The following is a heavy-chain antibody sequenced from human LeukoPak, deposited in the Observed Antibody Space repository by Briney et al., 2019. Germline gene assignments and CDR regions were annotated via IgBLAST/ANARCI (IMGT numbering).Heavy chain of an antibody. CDR1: GFTFSSPA. CDR2: IKSKTDGGTT. Sequence: GGSLRLSCAASGFTFSSPAMSWVRQAPGKGLEWVGRIKSKTDGGTTDYAAPVKGRFTISRDDSKNTLYLQMNSLKTEDTAVYYCTTLITKTYYYDSSGQTSPDYWGQGTLVTVSS. D-gene: IGHD3-22*01. J-gene: IGHJ4*02. V-gene: IGHV3-15*01. CDR3: TTLITKTYYYDSSGQTSPDY.